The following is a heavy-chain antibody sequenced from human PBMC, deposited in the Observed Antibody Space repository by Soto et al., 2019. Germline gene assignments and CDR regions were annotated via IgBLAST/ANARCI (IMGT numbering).Heavy chain of an antibody. CDR2: ITGSTGTT. D-gene: IGHD2-2*01. J-gene: IGHJ6*03. Sequence: EVQVLESGGGSVQPGGSLRLSCAASGFTFSNFAMSWVRHAPGKGLEWVSEITGSTGTTYYADSVKGWFIISRDNAKNTVHLQLNSLRAEDTAVYYCAKDTSSSPYYMDVWGKGTTVTVS. CDR3: AKDTSSSPYYMDV. V-gene: IGHV3-23*01. CDR1: GFTFSNFA.